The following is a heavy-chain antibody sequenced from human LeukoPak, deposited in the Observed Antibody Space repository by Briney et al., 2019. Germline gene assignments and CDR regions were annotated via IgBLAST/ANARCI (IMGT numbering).Heavy chain of an antibody. V-gene: IGHV1-18*01. D-gene: IGHD6-6*01. J-gene: IGHJ6*03. CDR3: ARGRGIAARRDYYYYMDV. Sequence: ASVKVSCKASGYTFTSYGISWVRQAPGQGLEWMGWISAYNGNTNYAQKPQGRVTMTTDTSTSTAYMELRSLRSDDTAVYYCARGRGIAARRDYYYYMDVWGKGTTVTVSS. CDR1: GYTFTSYG. CDR2: ISAYNGNT.